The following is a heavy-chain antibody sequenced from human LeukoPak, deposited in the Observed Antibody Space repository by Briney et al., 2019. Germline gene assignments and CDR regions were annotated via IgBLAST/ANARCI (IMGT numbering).Heavy chain of an antibody. D-gene: IGHD3-10*01. CDR1: GFTFSSYW. Sequence: GGSLRLSCAASGFTFSSYWMSWVRQAPGKGLEWVAHIKQDGSEKYYVDSVKGRFTISRDNSKNTLYLQMNSLRAEDTAVYYCAKPLLRGALDYWGQGTLVTVSS. CDR3: AKPLLRGALDY. CDR2: IKQDGSEK. V-gene: IGHV3-7*03. J-gene: IGHJ4*02.